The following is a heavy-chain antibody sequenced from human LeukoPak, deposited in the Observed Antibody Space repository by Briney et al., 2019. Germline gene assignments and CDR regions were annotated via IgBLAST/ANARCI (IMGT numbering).Heavy chain of an antibody. D-gene: IGHD2-15*01. Sequence: PGGFLRLSCAASGFTFSSYWMHWVRQAPGKGLVWVSRINSDGSSTSYADSVKGRFTISRDNAKNTLYLQMNSLRAEDTAVYYCARGPLLGYLSNWGQGTLVTVSS. J-gene: IGHJ4*02. V-gene: IGHV3-74*01. CDR3: ARGPLLGYLSN. CDR1: GFTFSSYW. CDR2: INSDGSST.